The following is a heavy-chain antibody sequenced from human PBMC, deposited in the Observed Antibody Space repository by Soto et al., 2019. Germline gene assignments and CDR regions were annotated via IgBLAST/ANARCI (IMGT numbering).Heavy chain of an antibody. D-gene: IGHD2-2*01. Sequence: GGSLRLSCAASGFSFSSYTMSWVRQAPGKGLEWISYISSSSGTIYNADSVKGRFTISRDNYKNTLYLQMSSLRAEDTAMYYCAKGLGIVVVPTATPRRNWFDPWGQGTLVTVSS. CDR2: ISSSSGTI. CDR3: AKGLGIVVVPTATPRRNWFDP. J-gene: IGHJ5*02. CDR1: GFSFSSYT. V-gene: IGHV3-48*01.